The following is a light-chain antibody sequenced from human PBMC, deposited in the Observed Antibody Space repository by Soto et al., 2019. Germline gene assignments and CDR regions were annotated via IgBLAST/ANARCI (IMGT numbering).Light chain of an antibody. J-gene: IGLJ2*01. CDR2: GNN. V-gene: IGLV1-44*01. CDR1: NSNIGINT. CDR3: AAWDDRLNGVV. Sequence: QAVVTQAPSASGTPGQRVIISCSGSNSNIGINTVNWYQQLPGTAPKLLNYGNNQRPSGVPDRFSGSKSGTSASLAISGLQSEDEADYYCAAWDDRLNGVVFGGGTKVTVL.